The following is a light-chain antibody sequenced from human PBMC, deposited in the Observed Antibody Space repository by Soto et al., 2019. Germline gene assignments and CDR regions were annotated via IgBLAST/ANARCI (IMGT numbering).Light chain of an antibody. V-gene: IGLV2-8*01. J-gene: IGLJ1*01. CDR3: SSYAGSKNVYV. Sequence: QSVLTQPPSASGSPGQSVTISCTGTSSDVGGYNYVSWYQQHPGKAPKLLIYEVNKRPSGVPDRFSACKSGNTASLTVSGLQAEDEADYYCSSYAGSKNVYVSGTGTKVTVL. CDR2: EVN. CDR1: SSDVGGYNY.